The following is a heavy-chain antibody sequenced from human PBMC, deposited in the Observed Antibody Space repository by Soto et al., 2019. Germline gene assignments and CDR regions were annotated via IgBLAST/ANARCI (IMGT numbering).Heavy chain of an antibody. CDR1: GFTFSNYW. V-gene: IGHV3-74*01. CDR2: VNPAGSAS. D-gene: IGHD5-18*01. CDR3: ATGGYSYGWGY. J-gene: IGHJ4*02. Sequence: EVQLVESGGGLVQPGGSLRLSCVGSGFTFSNYWMHWVRQVPGKGPVWVSRVNPAGSASSYADFVKGRLTVSRDNAKNTLYLKMNSLSADDTAVYYCATGGYSYGWGYWGQGTLVTVSS.